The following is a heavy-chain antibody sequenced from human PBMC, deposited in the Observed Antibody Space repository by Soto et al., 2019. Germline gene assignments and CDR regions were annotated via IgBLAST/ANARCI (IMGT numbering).Heavy chain of an antibody. D-gene: IGHD6-13*01. CDR3: ATVGYSSTPSFFDF. Sequence: PGESLKISCKGSGYSFANYWIGWVRQMPGKGLEWMGIIYPGDSDTRYSPSFQGQVTISADKSISTAYLQWSSLKASDTAMYFCATVGYSSTPSFFDFWRQGTLVTVSS. CDR1: GYSFANYW. J-gene: IGHJ4*02. CDR2: IYPGDSDT. V-gene: IGHV5-51*01.